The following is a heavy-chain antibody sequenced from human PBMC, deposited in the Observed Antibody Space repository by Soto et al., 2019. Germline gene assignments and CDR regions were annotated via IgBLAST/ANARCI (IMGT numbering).Heavy chain of an antibody. CDR3: AKDRAAAGEFDY. CDR2: ITPSGDNT. V-gene: IGHV3-23*01. D-gene: IGHD6-13*01. Sequence: PGGSLRLSCAASGFAFSTHAMNWVRQAPGKGLAWVSSITPSGDNTYYADSVKGRFTISRDNSKNTLYLQVNSLRAEDTAVYYCAKDRAAAGEFDYWGQGTLVTVSS. CDR1: GFAFSTHA. J-gene: IGHJ4*02.